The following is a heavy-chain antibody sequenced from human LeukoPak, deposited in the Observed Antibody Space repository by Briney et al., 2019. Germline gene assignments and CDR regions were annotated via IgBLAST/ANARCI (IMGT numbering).Heavy chain of an antibody. CDR2: IYPGDSDT. Sequence: GESLKISCKGSGYSFTSYWIGWVRQMPGKGLEWMGIIYPGDSDTRYSPSFQGQVTISADKSISTAYQQWSSLKASDTAMYYCARVRELLELYDAFDIWGQGTMVTVSS. D-gene: IGHD1-26*01. J-gene: IGHJ3*02. CDR3: ARVRELLELYDAFDI. V-gene: IGHV5-51*01. CDR1: GYSFTSYW.